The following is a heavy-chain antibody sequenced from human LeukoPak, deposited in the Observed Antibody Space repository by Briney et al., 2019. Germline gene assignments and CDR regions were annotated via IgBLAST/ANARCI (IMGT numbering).Heavy chain of an antibody. CDR2: ISWNSGNM. Sequence: PGRSLRLSCAASGFTFKDYAMHWVRQAPGKGLEWVSGISWNSGNMAYADSVKGRFTISRDNAKKSLYLQLSSLRTEDTALYYCAKDTRYSTTSGSDYYYGMDVWGQGTTVTVSS. V-gene: IGHV3-9*01. D-gene: IGHD3-16*02. CDR1: GFTFKDYA. J-gene: IGHJ6*02. CDR3: AKDTRYSTTSGSDYYYGMDV.